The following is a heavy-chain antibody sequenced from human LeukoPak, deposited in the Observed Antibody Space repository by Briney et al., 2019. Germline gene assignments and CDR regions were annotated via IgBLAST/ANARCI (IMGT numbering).Heavy chain of an antibody. CDR2: INPNSAGT. D-gene: IGHD6-19*01. CDR3: ARDLRWAVAGPEGVDY. J-gene: IGHJ4*02. Sequence: ASVKVSCKASGYTFTDYYMHWVRQAPGQGLEWMGWINPNSAGTNFAQKFQGRVTMTRDTSISTAYMELSRLRSDDTAVYFCARDLRWAVAGPEGVDYWGQGTLVTVSS. V-gene: IGHV1-2*02. CDR1: GYTFTDYY.